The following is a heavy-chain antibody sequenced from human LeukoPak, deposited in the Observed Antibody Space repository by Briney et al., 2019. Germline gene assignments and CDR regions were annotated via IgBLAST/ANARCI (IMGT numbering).Heavy chain of an antibody. Sequence: SVKVSCKAFGGTSRRNDLTWVRQAPGQGLEWMGGFIPNLSIAHYAQKFKARVTITADESTTTVYMELRSLRSEDTAVYYCASSYSGYHYWGQGTLVTVSS. V-gene: IGHV1-69*10. CDR1: GGTSRRND. D-gene: IGHD5-12*01. CDR3: ASSYSGYHY. CDR2: FIPNLSIA. J-gene: IGHJ4*02.